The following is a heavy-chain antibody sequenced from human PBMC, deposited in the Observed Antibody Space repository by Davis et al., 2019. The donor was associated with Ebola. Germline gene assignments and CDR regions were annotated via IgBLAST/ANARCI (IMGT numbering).Heavy chain of an antibody. CDR2: ISSSSSYI. CDR3: AKASRQWQQFDY. Sequence: ETLSLTCAVYGGSFSGYYWSWVRQAPGKGLEWVSSISSSSSYIYYADSVKGRFTISRDNAKNSLYLQMNSLRAEDTAVYYCAKASRQWQQFDYWGQGTLVTVSS. D-gene: IGHD6-19*01. CDR1: GGSFSGYY. V-gene: IGHV3-21*04. J-gene: IGHJ4*02.